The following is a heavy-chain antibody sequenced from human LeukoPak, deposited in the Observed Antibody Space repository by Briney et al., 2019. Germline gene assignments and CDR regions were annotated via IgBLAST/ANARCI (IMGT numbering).Heavy chain of an antibody. V-gene: IGHV1-18*04. CDR3: ARDNPPRYRFGMDV. J-gene: IGHJ6*04. Sequence: GASVTLSCTASGYTFTSYGISWVRQAPGQGLEWMGWISAYNGNTNYAQKLQGRVTMTTDTSTSTAYMELRSLRSDDTAVYYWARDNPPRYRFGMDVWGKGTTVTVSS. CDR1: GYTFTSYG. D-gene: IGHD1-26*01. CDR2: ISAYNGNT.